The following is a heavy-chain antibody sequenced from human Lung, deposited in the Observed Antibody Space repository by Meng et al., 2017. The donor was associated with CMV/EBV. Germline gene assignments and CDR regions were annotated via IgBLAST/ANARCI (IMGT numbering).Heavy chain of an antibody. CDR1: GFTFRNCA. Sequence: GGSLRLSCTGSGFTFRNCAMSWVRQAPGKGLEFVSSISGGGDNTYYTDSVKGRFIISRDNSKNTLYLQMDSLRAEDTALYYCAKGENYFDSSGLDYWGQGSRVXVSS. J-gene: IGHJ4*02. CDR3: AKGENYFDSSGLDY. CDR2: ISGGGDNT. D-gene: IGHD3-22*01. V-gene: IGHV3-23*01.